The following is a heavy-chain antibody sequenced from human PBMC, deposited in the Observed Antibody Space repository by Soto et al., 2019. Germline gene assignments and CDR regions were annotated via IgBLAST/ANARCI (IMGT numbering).Heavy chain of an antibody. V-gene: IGHV3-21*01. J-gene: IGHJ6*03. CDR1: GFTFSSYS. CDR3: GGVGGYDFWGVYYPGSGLCYVDV. CDR2: ISSSSSYI. D-gene: IGHD3-3*01. Sequence: GGSLRLSCAASGFTFSSYSMNWVRQAPGKGLEWVSSISSSSSYIYYADSVKGRFTISRDNAKNSLYLQMNSLRAEDTAVYYWGGVGGYDFWGVYYPGSGLCYVDVGGKGTTVTVPS.